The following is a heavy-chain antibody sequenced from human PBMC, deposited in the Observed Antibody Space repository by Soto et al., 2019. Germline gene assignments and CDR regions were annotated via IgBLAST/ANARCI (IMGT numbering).Heavy chain of an antibody. Sequence: SETLSLTCTVSGGSISSSSYYWGWIRQPPGKGLEWIGSIYYSGSTYYNPSLKSRVTISVDTSKNQFSLKLSSVTAADTAVYYCARQDLDFLGWFDPWGQGTLVTVSS. D-gene: IGHD3-16*01. V-gene: IGHV4-39*01. CDR2: IYYSGST. CDR1: GGSISSSSYY. CDR3: ARQDLDFLGWFDP. J-gene: IGHJ5*02.